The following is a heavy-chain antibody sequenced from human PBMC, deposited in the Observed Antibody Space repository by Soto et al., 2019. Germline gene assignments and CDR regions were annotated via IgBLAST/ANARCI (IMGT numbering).Heavy chain of an antibody. Sequence: GGSLRLSCAASGFTFSSYSMNWVRQAPGKGLEWVSSISSSSSYIYYADSVKGRFTISRDNAKNSLYLQMNSLRAEDTAVYYCATSRQQLVTPFNWFDPWGQGTLVTVSS. CDR1: GFTFSSYS. V-gene: IGHV3-21*01. CDR3: ATSRQQLVTPFNWFDP. D-gene: IGHD6-13*01. J-gene: IGHJ5*02. CDR2: ISSSSSYI.